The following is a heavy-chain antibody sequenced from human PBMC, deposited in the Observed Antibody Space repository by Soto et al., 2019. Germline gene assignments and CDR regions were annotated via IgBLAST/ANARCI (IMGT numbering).Heavy chain of an antibody. CDR3: ARDCSGTTCYVSYYYYYMDV. CDR1: GFTFSSYW. Sequence: GGSLRLSCTASGFTFSSYWMSWVRQAPGKGLEWVANIKQDGSEKYYVDSVKGRFTISRDNAKNSLYLQMNSLRAEDTAVYYCARDCSGTTCYVSYYYYYMDVWGKGTTVTVSS. J-gene: IGHJ6*03. V-gene: IGHV3-7*01. CDR2: IKQDGSEK. D-gene: IGHD2-2*01.